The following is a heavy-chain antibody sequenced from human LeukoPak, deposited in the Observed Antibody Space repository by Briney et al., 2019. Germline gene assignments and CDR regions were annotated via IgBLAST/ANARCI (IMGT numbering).Heavy chain of an antibody. Sequence: GGSLRLSCAASGFTFSSYAMSWVRQAPGKGLEWVSAISGSGGSTYYADSVKGRFTISRDNSENTLSLQMNSLRAEDTALYYCAKRALPGFNSDFFDYWGQGTLVTVSS. CDR2: ISGSGGST. CDR3: AKRALPGFNSDFFDY. CDR1: GFTFSSYA. V-gene: IGHV3-23*01. J-gene: IGHJ4*02. D-gene: IGHD4-23*01.